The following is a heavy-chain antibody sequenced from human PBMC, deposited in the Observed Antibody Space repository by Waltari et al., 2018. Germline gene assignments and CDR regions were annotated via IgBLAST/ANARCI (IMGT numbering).Heavy chain of an antibody. J-gene: IGHJ3*02. CDR2: SSPIFSTE. CDR1: GGTFSSYA. Sequence: QVQLVQSGAEVKKPGSSVKVSCKASGGTFSSYAISWVRQAPGQGLEWMGGSSPIFSTENNAQKLQGRVTITKDESTSTAYMERSSMRSEDTAVYYCASYYTLFDAFDIWGQGTMVTVSS. V-gene: IGHV1-69*05. CDR3: ASYYTLFDAFDI. D-gene: IGHD3-3*01.